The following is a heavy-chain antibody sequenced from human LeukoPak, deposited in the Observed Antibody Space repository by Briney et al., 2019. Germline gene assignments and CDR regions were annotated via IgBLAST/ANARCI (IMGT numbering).Heavy chain of an antibody. D-gene: IGHD5-18*01. CDR3: AREKGYSYGYYYYGMDV. CDR1: GFSFSTHW. CDR2: IKEDGTDK. J-gene: IGHJ6*02. Sequence: GGSLRLSCAASGFSFSTHWMTWVRQAPGKGPEWVANIKEDGTDKHYADSVKGRFTISRDNAKNSLYLQLNSLRAEDTAVYYCAREKGYSYGYYYYGMDVWGQGTTVTVSS. V-gene: IGHV3-7*01.